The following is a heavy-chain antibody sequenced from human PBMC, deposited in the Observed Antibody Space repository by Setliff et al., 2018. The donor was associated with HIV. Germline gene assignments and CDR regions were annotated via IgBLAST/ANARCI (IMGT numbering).Heavy chain of an antibody. CDR3: ARSLCYYDSCGYYYNY. J-gene: IGHJ4*02. V-gene: IGHV5-51*01. D-gene: IGHD3-22*01. Sequence: GESLTISCQGSGYSFTNYWNGWVRQMPGKGLEWVGIISPGDSDTRYSPSFQGQVTISVDKSINTAYLQWNRLKASDTAMYYCARSLCYYDSCGYYYNYWGQGTLVTVSS. CDR2: ISPGDSDT. CDR1: GYSFTNYW.